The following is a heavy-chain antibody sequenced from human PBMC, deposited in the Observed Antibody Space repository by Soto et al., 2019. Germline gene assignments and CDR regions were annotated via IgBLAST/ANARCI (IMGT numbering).Heavy chain of an antibody. V-gene: IGHV4-34*01. J-gene: IGHJ4*02. CDR2: INHSGST. D-gene: IGHD2-15*01. CDR3: ARVFAAHRLGGYYFDY. Sequence: PSETLSLTCAVYGGSFSGYYWGWIRQPPGKGLEWIGEINHSGSTNYNPSLKSRVTISVDTSKNQFSLKLSSVTAADTAVYYCARVFAAHRLGGYYFDYWGQGTLVTVSS. CDR1: GGSFSGYY.